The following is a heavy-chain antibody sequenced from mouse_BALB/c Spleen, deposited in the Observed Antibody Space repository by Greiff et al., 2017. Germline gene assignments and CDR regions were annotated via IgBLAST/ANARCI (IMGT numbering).Heavy chain of an antibody. D-gene: IGHD1-1*01. J-gene: IGHJ3*01. CDR1: GFTFSSYG. Sequence: EVQLVESGGGLVQPGGSLKLSCAASGFTFSSYGMSWVRQTPDKRLELVATINSNGGSTYYPDSVKGRFTISRDNAKNTLYLQMSSLKSEDTAMYYCARDQDYYGAWFAYWGQGTLVTVAA. CDR2: INSNGGST. V-gene: IGHV5-6-3*01. CDR3: ARDQDYYGAWFAY.